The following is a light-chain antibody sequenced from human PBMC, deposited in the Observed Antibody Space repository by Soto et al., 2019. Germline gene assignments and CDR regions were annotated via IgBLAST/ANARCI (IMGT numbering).Light chain of an antibody. J-gene: IGLJ2*01. CDR2: SNN. CDR3: AAWGDSLNGLV. V-gene: IGLV1-44*01. CDR1: SSNIGSNT. Sequence: QSVLTQPPSAFGTPGQRVTISCSGSSSNIGSNTVNWYQQLPGAAPKLLIYSNNQRPSGVPDRFSGSKSGTSASLAISRLQSEDEADYYCAAWGDSLNGLVFGGGTKVTVL.